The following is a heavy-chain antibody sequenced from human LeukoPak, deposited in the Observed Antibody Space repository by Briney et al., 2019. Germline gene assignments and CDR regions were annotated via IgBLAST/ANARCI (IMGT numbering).Heavy chain of an antibody. V-gene: IGHV4-61*02. D-gene: IGHD3-3*01. CDR1: GGSISSGSYY. CDR2: IYTSGST. J-gene: IGHJ5*02. CDR3: ARSRAPRILEWLDP. Sequence: PSETLSLTCTVSGGSISSGSYYWSWIRQPAGKGLEWIGRIYTSGSTNYNPSLKSRVTTSVETSKNQFSLKLSSVTAADTAVYYCARSRAPRILEWLDPWGQGTLVTVSS.